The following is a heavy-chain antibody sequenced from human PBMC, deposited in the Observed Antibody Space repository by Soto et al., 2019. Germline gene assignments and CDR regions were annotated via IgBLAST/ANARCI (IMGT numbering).Heavy chain of an antibody. Sequence: SETLSLTFTVSRGSVSSGSYYWSWIRQPPGTGLERIGYIYYSGSTNYNPSLKSRVTISVDTSKNQFSLQLSYVTAADTAVYYCARRFGFWSGQPDRPIDYWGQGTMVTVSS. J-gene: IGHJ4*02. CDR3: ARRFGFWSGQPDRPIDY. CDR1: RGSVSSGSYY. CDR2: IYYSGST. D-gene: IGHD3-3*01. V-gene: IGHV4-61*01.